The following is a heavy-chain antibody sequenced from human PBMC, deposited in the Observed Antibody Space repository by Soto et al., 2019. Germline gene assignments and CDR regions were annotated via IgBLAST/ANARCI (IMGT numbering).Heavy chain of an antibody. D-gene: IGHD2-2*01. J-gene: IGHJ6*03. CDR1: GFILSDCA. CDR3: ARAPRPLGYCSSTSCYPYYMDV. CDR2: ISSSSSVI. V-gene: IGHV3-48*01. Sequence: GGSLRLSCATSGFILSDCAMNWVRQAPGKGLEWVSYISSSSSVIDYADSVKGRFTISRDNSKNTLYLQMNSLRAEDTAVYYCARAPRPLGYCSSTSCYPYYMDVWGKGTTVTVS.